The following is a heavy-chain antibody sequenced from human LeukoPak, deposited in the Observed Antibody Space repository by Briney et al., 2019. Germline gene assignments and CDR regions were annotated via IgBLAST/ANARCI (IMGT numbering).Heavy chain of an antibody. CDR3: ARDLVTYYDFWSAYSTFGY. D-gene: IGHD3-3*01. Sequence: GASVKVSCKASGYTFTSYGISWVRQAPGQGLEWMGWISAYNGDTNYAQKLQGRVTMTTDTSTSTAYMELRSLRSDDTAVYYCARDLVTYYDFWSAYSTFGYWGQGTLVTVSS. CDR1: GYTFTSYG. J-gene: IGHJ4*02. V-gene: IGHV1-18*01. CDR2: ISAYNGDT.